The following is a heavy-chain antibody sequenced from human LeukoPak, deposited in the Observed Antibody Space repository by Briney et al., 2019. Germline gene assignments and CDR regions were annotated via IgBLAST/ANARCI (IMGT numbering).Heavy chain of an antibody. CDR3: ARASGTDSSGYLQIDY. D-gene: IGHD3-22*01. Sequence: PAGSLRLSCAASGFTFSRSWMHWVRQAPGKGLVWLSRINSDGGDTTYADSVKGRFTISRDNAKNTVYLQMNSLRAEDTAMYYCARASGTDSSGYLQIDYWGQGTLVTVSS. CDR2: INSDGGDT. V-gene: IGHV3-74*01. CDR1: GFTFSRSW. J-gene: IGHJ4*02.